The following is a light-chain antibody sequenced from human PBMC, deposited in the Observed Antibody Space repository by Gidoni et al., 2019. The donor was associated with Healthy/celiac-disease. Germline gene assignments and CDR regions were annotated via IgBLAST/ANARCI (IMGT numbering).Light chain of an antibody. V-gene: IGKV3-15*01. Sequence: EIVMTQSPATLSVSPGERATISCRASQSVSSNLVWYQQKPGQAPSLLIYGASTRSTGIPARFSGSGSGTEFTLTISSLQSADFAVYYCQQYNKWPPLTFGGGTKVEIK. CDR3: QQYNKWPPLT. CDR2: GAS. J-gene: IGKJ4*01. CDR1: QSVSSN.